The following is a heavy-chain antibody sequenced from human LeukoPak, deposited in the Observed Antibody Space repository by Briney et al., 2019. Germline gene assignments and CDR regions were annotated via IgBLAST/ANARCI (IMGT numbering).Heavy chain of an antibody. J-gene: IGHJ2*01. V-gene: IGHV3-9*01. CDR1: GFTFDDYA. D-gene: IGHD5-24*01. CDR3: TRRAARWQFDL. Sequence: GRSLRLSCAVSGFTFDDYAMQWVRHARGRGREGVAGINWKSGNGIYADSVKGRFTISRDNAKISLYLQMSSLRAEDTALYYCTRRAARWQFDLWGRGTLLTVSS. CDR2: INWKSGNG.